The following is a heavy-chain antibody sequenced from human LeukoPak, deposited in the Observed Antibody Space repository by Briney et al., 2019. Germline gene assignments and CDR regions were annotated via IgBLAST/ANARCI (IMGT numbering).Heavy chain of an antibody. CDR3: ARGPILTGYFYYFDY. V-gene: IGHV1-69*01. CDR2: IIPIFGTA. CDR1: GGTFSSYA. J-gene: IGHJ4*02. Sequence: SVKVSCKASGGTFSSYAISWVRQAPGQGLEWMGGIIPIFGTANYAQKFQGRVTITADESTSTAYMELSSLRSEDTAVYYCARGPILTGYFYYFDYWGQGTLVTVSS. D-gene: IGHD3-9*01.